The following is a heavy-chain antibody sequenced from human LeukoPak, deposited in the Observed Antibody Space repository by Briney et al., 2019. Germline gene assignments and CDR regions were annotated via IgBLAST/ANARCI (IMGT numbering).Heavy chain of an antibody. V-gene: IGHV1-24*01. CDR1: GYTLTELS. CDR2: FDPEDGET. J-gene: IGHJ3*02. CDR3: ATGDFWSGSIAFDI. Sequence: ASVKVSCKVSGYTLTELSMHWVRQAPGKGLEWMGGFDPEDGETIYAQKSQGRVTMTEDTSTDTAYMELSSLRSEDTAVYYCATGDFWSGSIAFDIWGQGTMVTVSS. D-gene: IGHD3-3*01.